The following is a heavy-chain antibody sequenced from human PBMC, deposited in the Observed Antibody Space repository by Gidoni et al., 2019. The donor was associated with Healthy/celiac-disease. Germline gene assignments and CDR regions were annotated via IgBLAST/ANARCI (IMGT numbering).Heavy chain of an antibody. D-gene: IGHD6-19*01. V-gene: IGHV3-23*01. Sequence: EVQVLESGGDLVQPGGSLRLSCAASGFTFNHYAMSWVRQAPGKGLEWVTAISGGGGNTYYADSVKGRFTVSRDNSKSTLFLQMNSLRAEDTAIYYCAKGGRGSGWSFDPWGQGTLVTVSS. J-gene: IGHJ5*02. CDR3: AKGGRGSGWSFDP. CDR1: GFTFNHYA. CDR2: ISGGGGNT.